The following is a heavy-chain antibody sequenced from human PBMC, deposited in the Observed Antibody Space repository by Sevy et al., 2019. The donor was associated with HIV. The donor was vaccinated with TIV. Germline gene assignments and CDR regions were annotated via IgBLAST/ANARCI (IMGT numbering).Heavy chain of an antibody. Sequence: SETLSLTCAVYGGSFSGYYWSWIRQPPGKGLEWIGEINHSGSTNYNPSLKSRVTISVDTSKNQFSLKLSSVTAADTAVYYCARGFRIIPLSWSWDYWGQGTLVTVSS. CDR3: ARGFRIIPLSWSWDY. CDR2: INHSGST. V-gene: IGHV4-34*01. CDR1: GGSFSGYY. D-gene: IGHD6-13*01. J-gene: IGHJ4*02.